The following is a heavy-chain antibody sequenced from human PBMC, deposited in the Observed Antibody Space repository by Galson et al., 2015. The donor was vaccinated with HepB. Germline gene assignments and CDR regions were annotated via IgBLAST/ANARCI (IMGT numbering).Heavy chain of an antibody. CDR3: ARTGDCSSTACFDRPDY. V-gene: IGHV1-69*13. CDR1: GGTFSSHT. Sequence: SVKVSCKASGGTFSSHTISWVRQAPGQGLEWMGGIIPIFGTAKYAQKFQGRVTISADEFTNTAYMELSGLRSEDTAVYFCARTGDCSSTACFDRPDYWGQGTLVTVSS. CDR2: IIPIFGTA. J-gene: IGHJ4*02. D-gene: IGHD2-2*01.